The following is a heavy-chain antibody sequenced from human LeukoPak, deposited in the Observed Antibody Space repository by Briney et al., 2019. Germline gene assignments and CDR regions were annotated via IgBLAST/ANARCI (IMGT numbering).Heavy chain of an antibody. J-gene: IGHJ6*02. V-gene: IGHV1-18*01. CDR1: GYTFTSYG. D-gene: IGHD5-12*01. Sequence: ASVKVSCKASGYTFTSYGISWVRQAPGQGLGWMGWISAYNGNTNYAQKLQGRVTMTTDTSTSTAYMELRSLRSDDTAVYYCARAQLAIPRAPVGYYYYYGMDVWGQGTTVTVSS. CDR2: ISAYNGNT. CDR3: ARAQLAIPRAPVGYYYYYGMDV.